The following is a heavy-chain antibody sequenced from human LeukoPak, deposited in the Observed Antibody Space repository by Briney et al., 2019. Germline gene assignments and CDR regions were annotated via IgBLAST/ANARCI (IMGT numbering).Heavy chain of an antibody. Sequence: GGSLRLSCAASGFTFNNYGMHWVRQAPGKGLEWVAVISYDGSNKYYADSVKGRFTISRDNSKNTLYLQMNSLRAEDTAVYYCARVGPSGYDLNFDYWGQGTLVTVSS. D-gene: IGHD5-12*01. CDR3: ARVGPSGYDLNFDY. CDR1: GFTFNNYG. CDR2: ISYDGSNK. J-gene: IGHJ4*02. V-gene: IGHV3-33*05.